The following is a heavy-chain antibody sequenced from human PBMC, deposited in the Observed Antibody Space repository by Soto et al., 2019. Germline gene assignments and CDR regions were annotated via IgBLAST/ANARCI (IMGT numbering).Heavy chain of an antibody. Sequence: LRLSCAASGFPFSDHAMHWVRQTPGKGLEWVSAITGRGDSTYYADSVKGRFTISRDNSKSTLYLQMMSLRAEDTAVYYCAKDLYVQPPSGWFDPWGQGTVVTVSS. CDR2: ITGRGDST. D-gene: IGHD1-26*01. CDR1: GFPFSDHA. J-gene: IGHJ5*02. CDR3: AKDLYVQPPSGWFDP. V-gene: IGHV3-23*01.